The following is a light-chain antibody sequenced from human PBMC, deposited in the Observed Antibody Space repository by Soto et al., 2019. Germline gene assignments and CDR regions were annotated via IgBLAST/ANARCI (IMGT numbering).Light chain of an antibody. V-gene: IGLV1-44*01. CDR3: AAWDDSLNGVV. CDR1: SSNIGSNT. CDR2: SNN. J-gene: IGLJ2*01. Sequence: QSVLTQPPSASGTPGQRVTISCSGSSSNIGSNTVNWYQQLPGTAPKLLIYSNNYRPSGVPDRFSGSKSGTSSSLAISGLQSEDEADYYCAAWDDSLNGVVFGGGTKVT.